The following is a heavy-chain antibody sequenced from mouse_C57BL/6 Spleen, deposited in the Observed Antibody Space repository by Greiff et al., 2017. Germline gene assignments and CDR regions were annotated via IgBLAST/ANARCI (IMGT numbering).Heavy chain of an antibody. D-gene: IGHD2-3*01. CDR3: ARTYDGYYEDYAMDY. CDR2: ISSGSSTI. Sequence: DVMLVESGGGLVKPGGSLKLSCAASGFTFSDYGMHWVRQAPEKGLEWVAYISSGSSTIYYADTVKGRFTISRDNAKNTLFLQMTSLRSEDTAMYYCARTYDGYYEDYAMDYWGQGTSVTVSS. V-gene: IGHV5-17*01. CDR1: GFTFSDYG. J-gene: IGHJ4*01.